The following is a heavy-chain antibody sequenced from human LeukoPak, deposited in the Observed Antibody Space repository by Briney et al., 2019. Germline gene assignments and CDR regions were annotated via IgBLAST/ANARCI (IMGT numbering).Heavy chain of an antibody. CDR3: ARAEEDRSGSFCGGY. Sequence: GSSVKVSCRASETLSSHAITWVRQAPGQGLEWMGRIIPIVDLVNSAQKFQGRVTFSADKSTTTAYMELSSLRSEDTAVYYCARAEEDRSGSFCGGYWGQGTLVTVSS. V-gene: IGHV1-69*04. D-gene: IGHD3-10*01. CDR2: IIPIVDLV. J-gene: IGHJ4*02. CDR1: ETLSSHA.